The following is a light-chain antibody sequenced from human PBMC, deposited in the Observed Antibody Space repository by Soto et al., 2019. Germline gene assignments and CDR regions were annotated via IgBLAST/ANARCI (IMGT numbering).Light chain of an antibody. CDR1: QSVSSN. J-gene: IGKJ2*01. CDR2: GAS. CDR3: QQYNNWQDT. V-gene: IGKV3-15*01. Sequence: EIVMTQSPATLSVSPGERATLSCRASQSVSSNLAWYQQKPGQAPRLLIYGASTRATGIPARFSGSGSGTEFTLTISSLQSEDFADYYCQQYNNWQDTLGQGTKLEIK.